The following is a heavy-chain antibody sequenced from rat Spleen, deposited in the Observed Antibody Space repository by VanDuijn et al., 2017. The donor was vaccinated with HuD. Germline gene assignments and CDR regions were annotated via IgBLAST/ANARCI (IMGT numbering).Heavy chain of an antibody. J-gene: IGHJ1*01. D-gene: IGHD2-1*01. Sequence: EMQLVESGGGLVQPGRSMKLSCAASGFTFSDYAMAWVRQAPKKGLEWVATIIYGGSNTYYRDSVKGRFTISRDNAKSTLYLQMDSLRSEDTATYYCARRERTSYWYFDFWGPGTMVTVSS. CDR2: IIYGGSNT. CDR1: GFTFSDYA. CDR3: ARRERTSYWYFDF. V-gene: IGHV5-7*01.